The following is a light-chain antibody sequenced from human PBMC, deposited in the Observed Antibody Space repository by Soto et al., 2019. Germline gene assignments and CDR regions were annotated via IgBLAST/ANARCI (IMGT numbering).Light chain of an antibody. CDR1: SGHTSYS. CDR2: GYGDGIN. Sequence: QLVLTQSPSVSASLGAAVKISCTRNSGHTSYSIAWHQKQPDKGSRCLMRGYGDGINTRVDGIPDRFSSSGSGPERYLTVSRLQSEDEGYYYCQAWGPGRWIFGGGTKLTVL. V-gene: IGLV4-69*01. J-gene: IGLJ3*02. CDR3: QAWGPGRWI.